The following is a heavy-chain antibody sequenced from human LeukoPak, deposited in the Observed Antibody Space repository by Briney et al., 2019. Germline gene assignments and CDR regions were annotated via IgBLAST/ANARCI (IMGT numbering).Heavy chain of an antibody. CDR1: GGSISSNY. CDR2: IYYSGST. J-gene: IGHJ5*01. V-gene: IGHV4-59*01. D-gene: IGHD2-15*01. Sequence: SETLSLTCTVSGGSISSNYWSWIRQPPGKGLEWIGFIYYSGSTNYNPSLKSRVTISVDTSKNQFSLKLSSLTAADTAVYYCARDRSAAWFYSWGQGTLVTVSS. CDR3: ARDRSAAWFYS.